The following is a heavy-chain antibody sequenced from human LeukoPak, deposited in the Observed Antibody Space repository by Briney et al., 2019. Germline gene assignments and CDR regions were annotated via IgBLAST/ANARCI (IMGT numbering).Heavy chain of an antibody. D-gene: IGHD5-18*01. J-gene: IGHJ4*02. V-gene: IGHV4-39*07. CDR1: GGSISSNSYY. CDR3: ARVRRGYSYGCFDY. Sequence: SETLSLTCTVSGGSISSNSYYWGWIRQPPGKGLEWIGSIYYSGSTYYNPSLKSRVTISVDTSKNQFSLKLSSVTVADTAVYYCARVRRGYSYGCFDYWGQGTLVTVSS. CDR2: IYYSGST.